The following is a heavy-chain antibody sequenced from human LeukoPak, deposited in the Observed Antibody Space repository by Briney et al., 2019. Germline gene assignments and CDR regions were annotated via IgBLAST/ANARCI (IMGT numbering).Heavy chain of an antibody. CDR1: GYTFTGYY. D-gene: IGHD1-14*01. CDR3: ASAARRDDWFDP. V-gene: IGHV1-18*04. J-gene: IGHJ5*02. CDR2: ISAYNGNT. Sequence: GASVTVSCKASGYTFTGYYMHWVRQAPGQGLEWMGWISAYNGNTNYAQKLQGRVTMTTDTSTSTAYMELRSLRSDDTAVYYCASAARRDDWFDPWGQGTLVTVSS.